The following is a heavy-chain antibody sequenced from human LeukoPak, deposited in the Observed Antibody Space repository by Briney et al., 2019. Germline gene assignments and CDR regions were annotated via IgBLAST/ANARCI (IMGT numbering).Heavy chain of an antibody. J-gene: IGHJ4*02. V-gene: IGHV4-59*01. CDR2: IYYSGST. Sequence: SETLSLTCAIYGGSFSGYYWSWIRQPPGKGLEWIGYIYYSGSTNYNPSLKSRVTISVDTSKNQFSLKVNSVTAADTAVYYCARGDYGSGSYYFDYWGQGTLVTVSS. CDR3: ARGDYGSGSYYFDY. D-gene: IGHD3-10*01. CDR1: GGSFSGYY.